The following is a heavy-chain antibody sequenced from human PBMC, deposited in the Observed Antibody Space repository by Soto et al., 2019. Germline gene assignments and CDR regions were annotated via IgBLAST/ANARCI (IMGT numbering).Heavy chain of an antibody. CDR1: GASISSYY. CDR3: ARHGGCSGGSCSEYFQH. CDR2: IYYSGST. V-gene: IGHV4-59*08. Sequence: SETLSLICNVSGASISSYYWSWIRQPPGKGLEWIGYIYYSGSTNYNPSINSRVTISVDTSTNQFSLKLTSVTAADTAVYYCARHGGCSGGSCSEYFQHWGQGTLVTVSS. J-gene: IGHJ1*01. D-gene: IGHD2-15*01.